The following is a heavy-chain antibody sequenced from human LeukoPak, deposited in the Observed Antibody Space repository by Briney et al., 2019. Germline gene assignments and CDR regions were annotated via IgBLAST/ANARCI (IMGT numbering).Heavy chain of an antibody. J-gene: IGHJ5*02. CDR3: ARTSKPYTAWFDP. CDR2: IYTSGST. CDR1: GGSFSGYY. D-gene: IGHD6-6*01. Sequence: SETLSLTCAVYGGSFSGYYWSWIRQPAGKGLEWIGRIYTSGSTNYNPSLKSRVTISVDTSKNQFSLKLSSVTAADTAVYYCARTSKPYTAWFDPWGQGTLVTVSS. V-gene: IGHV4-59*10.